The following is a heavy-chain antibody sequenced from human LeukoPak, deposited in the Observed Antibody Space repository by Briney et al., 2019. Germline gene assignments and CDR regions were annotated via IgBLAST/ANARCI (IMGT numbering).Heavy chain of an antibody. D-gene: IGHD2-2*01. CDR2: INQSGST. Sequence: SETLSLTCAVYGGSFIGYYWSWIRQPPGKGLEWIGEINQSGSTNYSPSLKNRVTISVDTSKKQFSLRLSPVTAADTAVYYCAAGCSSTSCYWYYYTDVWGKGTTVTVSS. CDR1: GGSFIGYY. CDR3: AAGCSSTSCYWYYYTDV. V-gene: IGHV4-34*01. J-gene: IGHJ6*03.